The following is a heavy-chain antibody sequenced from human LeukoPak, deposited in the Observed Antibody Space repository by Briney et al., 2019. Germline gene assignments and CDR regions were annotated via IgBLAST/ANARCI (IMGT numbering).Heavy chain of an antibody. CDR2: IYPGDSDT. D-gene: IGHD3-9*01. V-gene: IGHV5-51*01. J-gene: IGHJ3*02. CDR1: EYGFPNYC. Sequence: GESLKISCKHSEYGFPNYCIGWVRQMPGKGLEGMGIIYPGDSDTRYSPSFQGQVTISDAKSISTAYLQWSSLKASDTAMYYCASQGNILTGPRSQAFDIWGQGTMVTVSS. CDR3: ASQGNILTGPRSQAFDI.